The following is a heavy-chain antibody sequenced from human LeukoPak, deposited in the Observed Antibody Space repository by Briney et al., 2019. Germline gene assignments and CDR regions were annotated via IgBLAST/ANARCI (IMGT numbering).Heavy chain of an antibody. V-gene: IGHV3-23*01. CDR2: ISGSGDST. D-gene: IGHD6-13*01. Sequence: PGGSLRLSCAASGFTVSSNYMNWVRQTPGKGLEWVSSISGSGDSTFYADSVKGRFSISRDNSKNTLYLQVNGLRTEDTAVYYCAKDRQSYSSSYFDYWGQGTLVTVSS. CDR3: AKDRQSYSSSYFDY. CDR1: GFTVSSNY. J-gene: IGHJ4*02.